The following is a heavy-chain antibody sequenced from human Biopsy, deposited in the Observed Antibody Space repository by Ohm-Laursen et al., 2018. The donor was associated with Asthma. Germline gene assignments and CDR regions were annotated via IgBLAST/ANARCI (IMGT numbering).Heavy chain of an antibody. V-gene: IGHV3-9*01. CDR1: GFAVSRDY. CDR2: ISWNSGNI. Sequence: SLRLSCSASGFAVSRDYMFWVRQAPGKGLEWVSSISWNSGNIDYADSVKGRFTISRDNAKNSLYLQMQSLRPEDTAFYYCAKSADYYDSTDYLDFWGRGTLVTVSS. CDR3: AKSADYYDSTDYLDF. J-gene: IGHJ4*01. D-gene: IGHD3-22*01.